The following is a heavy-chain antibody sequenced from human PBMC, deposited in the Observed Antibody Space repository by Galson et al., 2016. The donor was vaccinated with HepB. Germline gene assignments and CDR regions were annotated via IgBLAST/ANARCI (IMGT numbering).Heavy chain of an antibody. CDR2: MNPNSGNT. CDR3: ARVEYASSTGANRFDY. D-gene: IGHD6-6*01. CDR1: GYTFTSYD. J-gene: IGHJ4*02. V-gene: IGHV1-8*02. Sequence: SCKASGYTFTSYDIHWVRQATGQGLEWMGWMNPNSGNTGYAQKFQGRVTLTRSTSKSTVYMELSSLRSEDRAMYYCARVEYASSTGANRFDYWGQGTLVTVSS.